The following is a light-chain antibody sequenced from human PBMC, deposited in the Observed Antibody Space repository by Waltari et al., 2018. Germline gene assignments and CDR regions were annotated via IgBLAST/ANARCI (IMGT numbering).Light chain of an antibody. V-gene: IGKV3-15*01. Sequence: EIVMTQSPATLSVSPGESATLSCRARQSVGSTLAWYHQKPGQAPRLPIDGASTRATGIPARFSGSGSVTEFTLTISSLQSEDCAVYYCQQHNSWPWTFGQGTKVEIK. J-gene: IGKJ1*01. CDR2: GAS. CDR3: QQHNSWPWT. CDR1: QSVGST.